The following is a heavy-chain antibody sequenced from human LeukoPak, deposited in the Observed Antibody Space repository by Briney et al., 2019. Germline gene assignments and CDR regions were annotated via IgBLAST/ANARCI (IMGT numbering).Heavy chain of an antibody. V-gene: IGHV3-7*04. CDR2: INQDGSEK. CDR3: ARDGAPFDY. D-gene: IGHD3-16*01. CDR1: GFTFSSYL. J-gene: IGHJ4*02. Sequence: GGSLRLSCAASGFTFSSYLMSWVRQAPGKGLEWVANINQDGSEKYYVDSVKGRFTISRDNAKNSLSLQMNSLRAEDTAVYYCARDGAPFDYWGQGTLVTVSS.